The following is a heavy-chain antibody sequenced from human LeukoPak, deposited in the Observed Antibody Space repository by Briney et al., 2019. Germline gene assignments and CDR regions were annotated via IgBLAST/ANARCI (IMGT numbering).Heavy chain of an antibody. D-gene: IGHD2-2*01. J-gene: IGHJ5*02. CDR3: AREGGCSSTSCYDP. CDR1: GYTFTAYE. CDR2: VIPIFGTA. V-gene: IGHV1-69*05. Sequence: ASVKVSRKASGYTFTAYEINCVRQAPGEGLEGIGRVIPIFGTANYAQKFQGRVTITTDESTSTAYMGLSSLRSEDTAVYYCAREGGCSSTSCYDPGGQGTLVTVSS.